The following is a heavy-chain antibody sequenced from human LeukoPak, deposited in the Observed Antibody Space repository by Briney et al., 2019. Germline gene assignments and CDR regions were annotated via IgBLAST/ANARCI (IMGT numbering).Heavy chain of an antibody. D-gene: IGHD3-16*01. CDR2: ISGDGGST. V-gene: IGHV3-43*02. CDR3: AKDMWGSGGSYYFDS. Sequence: PGGSLRLSCAASAFTFDDYAMHWVRQAPGKGLEWVSLISGDGGSTYYADSVKGRFTISRDNSKNSLYRQMNSLRSEDTAFYYCAKDMWGSGGSYYFDSWGQGTLVTVSS. J-gene: IGHJ4*02. CDR1: AFTFDDYA.